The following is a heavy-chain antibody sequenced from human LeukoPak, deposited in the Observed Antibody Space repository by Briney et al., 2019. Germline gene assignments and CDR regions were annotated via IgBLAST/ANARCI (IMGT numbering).Heavy chain of an antibody. V-gene: IGHV1-2*02. Sequence: ASVKFSCKAFGYTFIGYYLHWVRQAPGQGLEWMGWINPNSGATKYAQKFQGRVTMTRDTSISTAYMELSRLRSDDTAVYYCARDYSSGLFSPYMDVWGKGTTVTVSS. CDR2: INPNSGAT. J-gene: IGHJ6*03. CDR1: GYTFIGYY. D-gene: IGHD6-19*01. CDR3: ARDYSSGLFSPYMDV.